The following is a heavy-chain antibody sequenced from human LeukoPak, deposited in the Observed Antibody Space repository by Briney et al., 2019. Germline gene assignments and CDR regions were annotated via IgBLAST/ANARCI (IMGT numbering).Heavy chain of an antibody. CDR2: MNPNSGNT. J-gene: IGHJ6*03. V-gene: IGHV1-8*01. D-gene: IGHD1-14*01. Sequence: ASVKVSCKASGYTFTSYDINWVRQATGQGLEWMGWMNPNSGNTGYAQKFQGRVTMTRNTSISTAYMELSSLRSEDTAEYYCGGGGDRGNPRGGGDYYYYYMDVWGKGTTVTVSS. CDR1: GYTFTSYD. CDR3: GGGGDRGNPRGGGDYYYYYMDV.